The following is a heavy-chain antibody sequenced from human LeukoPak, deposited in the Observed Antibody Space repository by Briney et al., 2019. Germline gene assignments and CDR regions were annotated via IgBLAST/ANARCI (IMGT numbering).Heavy chain of an antibody. Sequence: GGSLRLSCAASGFTFSSYSMNWVRQAPGKGLEWVSYISSSSSVIYYADSVMGRFTTSRDNAKNSLYLQMNSLRDEDTAVYYCARDRTTVVTPRWFDPWGQGTLVTVSS. CDR3: ARDRTTVVTPRWFDP. CDR1: GFTFSSYS. V-gene: IGHV3-48*02. D-gene: IGHD4-23*01. CDR2: ISSSSSVI. J-gene: IGHJ5*02.